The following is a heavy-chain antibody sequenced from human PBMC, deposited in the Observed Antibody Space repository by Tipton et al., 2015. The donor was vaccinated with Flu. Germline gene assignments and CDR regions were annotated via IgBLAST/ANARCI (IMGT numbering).Heavy chain of an antibody. V-gene: IGHV3-33*01. CDR2: IWYDGSNK. J-gene: IGHJ4*02. CDR3: ARGDVGYCSSTSCYTGHDY. Sequence: LSLTCAASGFTFSSYGMHWVRQAPGKGLEWVAVIWYDGSNKYYADSVKGRFTISRDNSKNTLYLQMNSLRAEDTAVHYCARGDVGYCSSTSCYTGHDYWGQGTLVTVSS. CDR1: GFTFSSYG. D-gene: IGHD2-2*02.